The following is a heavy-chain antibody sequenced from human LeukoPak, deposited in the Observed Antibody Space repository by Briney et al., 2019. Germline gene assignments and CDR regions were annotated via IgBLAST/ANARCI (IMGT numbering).Heavy chain of an antibody. CDR3: ARGTPPTYYYDSSGYYYDY. V-gene: IGHV1-18*01. CDR1: AYTFTSYG. CDR2: ISAYNGNT. J-gene: IGHJ4*02. D-gene: IGHD3-22*01. Sequence: ASVKVSCKASAYTFTSYGISWVRQAPGQGLEWMGWISAYNGNTNYAQKLQGRVTMTTDTSTSTAYMELRSLGSDDTAVYYCARGTPPTYYYDSSGYYYDYWGQGTLVTVSS.